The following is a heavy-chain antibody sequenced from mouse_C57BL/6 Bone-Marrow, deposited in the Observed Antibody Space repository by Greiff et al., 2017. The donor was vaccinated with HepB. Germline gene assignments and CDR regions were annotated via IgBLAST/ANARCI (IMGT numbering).Heavy chain of an antibody. CDR3: ALITTVEGDYFDY. CDR1: GFSLSTFGMG. Sequence: VKLQESGPGILQPSQTLSLTCSFSGFSLSTFGMGVGWIRQPSGKGLEWLAHIWWDDDKYYNPALKSRLTISKDTSKNQVFLKIANVDTADTATYYCALITTVEGDYFDYWGQGTTLTVSS. D-gene: IGHD1-1*01. J-gene: IGHJ2*01. V-gene: IGHV8-8*01. CDR2: IWWDDDK.